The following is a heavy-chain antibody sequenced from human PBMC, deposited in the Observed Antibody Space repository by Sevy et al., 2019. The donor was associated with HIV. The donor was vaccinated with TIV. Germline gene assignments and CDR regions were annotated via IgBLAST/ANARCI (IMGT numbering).Heavy chain of an antibody. J-gene: IGHJ4*02. CDR3: ARDLPHLLPWELSRGSDF. Sequence: GGSLRLSCTAYGFTFSNYAVHWVRQAPGKGLEWVAIISHDEIHKDFADSVRGRFSISRDTSKNTTYLQMNSLRPEETAVYYCARDLPHLLPWELSRGSDFWGQGTLVTVSS. CDR2: ISHDEIHK. V-gene: IGHV3-30*04. D-gene: IGHD3-16*01. CDR1: GFTFSNYA.